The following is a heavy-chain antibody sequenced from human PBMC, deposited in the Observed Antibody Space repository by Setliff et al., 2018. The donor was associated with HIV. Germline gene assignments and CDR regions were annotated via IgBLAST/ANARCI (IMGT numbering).Heavy chain of an antibody. V-gene: IGHV3-23*01. Sequence: GGSLRLSCAVSGFTFSTYAMSWVRQAPGKGLEWVSTISAGGGSTYYADSVKGRFTISRDNSKDTLYLQMNSLRAEDTAVYYCARVSSTYWYSIFRNYYYHMDVWGKGTTVTVSS. CDR3: ARVSSTYWYSIFRNYYYHMDV. CDR2: ISAGGGST. CDR1: GFTFSTYA. D-gene: IGHD2-8*02. J-gene: IGHJ6*03.